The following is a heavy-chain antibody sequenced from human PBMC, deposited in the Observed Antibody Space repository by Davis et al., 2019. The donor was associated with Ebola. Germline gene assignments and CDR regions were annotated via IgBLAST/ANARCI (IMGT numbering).Heavy chain of an antibody. CDR3: ARGGEYYDILTGYWGFDY. D-gene: IGHD3-9*01. CDR1: GYTFSKYG. Sequence: ASVKVSCKAFGYTFSKYGVSWVRQAPGQGLEWMGWISAYNGNTNYAQKLQGRVTMTTDTSTSTAYMELRSLRSDDTAVYYCARGGEYYDILTGYWGFDYWGQGTLVTVSS. V-gene: IGHV1-18*01. J-gene: IGHJ4*02. CDR2: ISAYNGNT.